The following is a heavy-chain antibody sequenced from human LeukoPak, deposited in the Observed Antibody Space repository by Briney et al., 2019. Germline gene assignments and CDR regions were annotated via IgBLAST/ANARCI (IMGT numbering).Heavy chain of an antibody. CDR3: ARSENGYSYGSV. CDR2: IIPIFGTA. Sequence: ASVKVSCKASGYTFTSYDINWVRQATGQGLEWMGGIIPIFGTANYAQKFQGRVTITTDESTSTVYMELSSLRSEDTAVYYCARSENGYSYGSVWGQGTLVTVSS. J-gene: IGHJ4*02. CDR1: GYTFTSYD. V-gene: IGHV1-69*05. D-gene: IGHD5-18*01.